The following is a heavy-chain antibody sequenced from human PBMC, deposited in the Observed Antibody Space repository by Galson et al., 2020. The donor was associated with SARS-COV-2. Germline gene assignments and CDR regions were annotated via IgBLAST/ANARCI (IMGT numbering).Heavy chain of an antibody. D-gene: IGHD3-22*01. Sequence: GESLKISCKGSGYSFTSYWIGWVRQMPGKGLEWMGIIYPGDSDTRYSPSFQGQVTISADKSISTAYLQWSSLKASDTAMYYSARHLGYYDSSGYYRIEYFQHWGQGTLVTVSS. J-gene: IGHJ1*01. V-gene: IGHV5-51*01. CDR1: GYSFTSYW. CDR2: IYPGDSDT. CDR3: ARHLGYYDSSGYYRIEYFQH.